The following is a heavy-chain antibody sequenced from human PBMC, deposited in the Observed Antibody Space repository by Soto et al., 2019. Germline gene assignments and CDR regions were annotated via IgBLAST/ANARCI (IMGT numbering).Heavy chain of an antibody. CDR3: ARGGVEFGGVIYYYYYGMDV. Sequence: QVQLQESGPGLVKPSQTLSLTCTVSGGSISSGGYYWSWIRQHPGKGLELIGYIYYSGSTYYNPSLKSRVTISVDTAKNQFSLKLSSVTAADTAVYYCARGGVEFGGVIYYYYYGMDVWGQGTTVTVSS. J-gene: IGHJ6*02. V-gene: IGHV4-31*03. D-gene: IGHD3-16*02. CDR1: GGSISSGGYY. CDR2: IYYSGST.